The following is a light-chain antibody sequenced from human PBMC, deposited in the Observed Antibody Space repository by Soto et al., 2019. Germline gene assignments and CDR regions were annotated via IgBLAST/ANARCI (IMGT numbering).Light chain of an antibody. J-gene: IGLJ2*01. V-gene: IGLV1-51*01. CDR2: DNN. CDR1: SSNIGNNY. CDR3: GTWDSSLSAVV. Sequence: QSVLTQPPSVSEAPGQKVTISCSGSSSNIGNNYVSWYQQLPGTAPKLLIYDNNKRPSGIPDRFSGSKSGTSATLGITGRQTGDEADYYCGTWDSSLSAVVFGGGTKLTFL.